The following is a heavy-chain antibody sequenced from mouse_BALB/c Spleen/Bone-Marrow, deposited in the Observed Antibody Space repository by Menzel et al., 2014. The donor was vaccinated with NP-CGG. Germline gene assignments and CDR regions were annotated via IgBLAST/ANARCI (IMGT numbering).Heavy chain of an antibody. D-gene: IGHD1-1*01. J-gene: IGHJ3*01. V-gene: IGHV14-3*02. CDR1: GFNIKDTY. Sequence: EVQLQESGAELVKPGASVKLSCTASGFNIKDTYMHWVKQRPDQGLEWIGRIDPANGNTKYDPKFQGKATITADTSSNTAYLQLSSLTSEDTAVYYCASYYYGSYGFAYWGQGTLVTVSA. CDR3: ASYYYGSYGFAY. CDR2: IDPANGNT.